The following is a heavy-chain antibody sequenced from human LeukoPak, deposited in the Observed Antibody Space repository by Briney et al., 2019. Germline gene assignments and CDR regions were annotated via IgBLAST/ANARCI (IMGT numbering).Heavy chain of an antibody. V-gene: IGHV4-59*12. J-gene: IGHJ3*02. D-gene: IGHD6-19*01. CDR1: GGSISNYY. CDR3: ARKAGTYAFDI. CDR2: IYYSGST. Sequence: SETLSLTCTVSGGSISNYYWSWIRQPPGKGLEWIGYIYYSGSTNYNPSLKSRVTISVDTSKNQFSLKLRSVTAADTAVYYCARKAGTYAFDIWGQGTMVTVSS.